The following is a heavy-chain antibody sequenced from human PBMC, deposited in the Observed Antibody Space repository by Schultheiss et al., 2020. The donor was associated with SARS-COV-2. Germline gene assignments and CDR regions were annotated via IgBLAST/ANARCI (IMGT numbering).Heavy chain of an antibody. Sequence: GGSLRLSCAASGFTFRNYWMDWVRQAPGKGLQWVANIKQDGSVQHYVDSVRGRFIISRDNAKNSLDLQMNSLRVDDTAVYYCVKDGYEMGTSWGQGTLVTVSS. D-gene: IGHD5-24*01. J-gene: IGHJ4*02. CDR3: VKDGYEMGTS. V-gene: IGHV3-7*03. CDR1: GFTFRNYW. CDR2: IKQDGSVQ.